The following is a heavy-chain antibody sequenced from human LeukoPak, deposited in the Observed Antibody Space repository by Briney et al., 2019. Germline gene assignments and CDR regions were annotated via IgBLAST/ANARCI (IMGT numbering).Heavy chain of an antibody. Sequence: ASVKVSCKASGYTFTSYYMHWVRQAPGQGLEWMGIINPSGGSTSYAQKFQGRVTMTRDTSTSTVYMELSSLRSEDTAVYYCARSGSYDFWSGYYWTPPPHFDYWGQGTLVTVSS. CDR2: INPSGGST. V-gene: IGHV1-46*01. D-gene: IGHD3-3*01. CDR3: ARSGSYDFWSGYYWTPPPHFDY. J-gene: IGHJ4*02. CDR1: GYTFTSYY.